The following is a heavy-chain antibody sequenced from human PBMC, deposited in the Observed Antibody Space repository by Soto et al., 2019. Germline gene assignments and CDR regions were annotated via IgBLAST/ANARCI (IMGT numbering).Heavy chain of an antibody. CDR2: ISGYNGNT. J-gene: IGHJ6*02. CDR1: GYTFTTYG. CDR3: ARDAATYYEPYYYGMDV. Sequence: ASVKVSCKASGYTFTTYGISWVRQAPGQGLEWMGWISGYNGNTNYAQKLQGRVTMTTDTSTSTAYMELRSLRSDDTAVYYCARDAATYYEPYYYGMDVWGPGTTVTVSS. V-gene: IGHV1-18*04. D-gene: IGHD6-25*01.